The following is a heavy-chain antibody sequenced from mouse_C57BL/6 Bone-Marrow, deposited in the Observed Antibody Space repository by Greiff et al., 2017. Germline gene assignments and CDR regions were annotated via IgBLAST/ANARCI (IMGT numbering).Heavy chain of an antibody. CDR2: SRNKANDYTT. CDR3: ARDAWNSYYSNWDAMDY. D-gene: IGHD2-5*01. V-gene: IGHV7-1*01. Sequence: EVMLVESGGGLVQSGRSLRLSCATSGFTFSDFYMEWVRQAPGKGLEWIAASRNKANDYTTEYSASVKGRFIVSRATSQSILYLKMNALRAEDTAIYYWARDAWNSYYSNWDAMDYWGQGTSVTVSS. J-gene: IGHJ4*01. CDR1: GFTFSDFY.